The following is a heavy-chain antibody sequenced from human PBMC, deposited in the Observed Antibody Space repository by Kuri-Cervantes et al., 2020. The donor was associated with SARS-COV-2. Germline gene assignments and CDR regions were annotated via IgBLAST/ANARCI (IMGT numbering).Heavy chain of an antibody. J-gene: IGHJ4*02. CDR2: INPNSGGT. D-gene: IGHD6-13*01. V-gene: IGHV1-2*02. CDR1: GYTFTGYY. Sequence: ASVKVSCKASGYTFTGYYMHWVRQAPGQGLEWMGWINPNSGGTNYAQKFQGRVTMTRDTSISTAYMELSRLRSDDTAVYYCARDRRIAAAGTWSKFDYWGQETLATVSS. CDR3: ARDRRIAAAGTWSKFDY.